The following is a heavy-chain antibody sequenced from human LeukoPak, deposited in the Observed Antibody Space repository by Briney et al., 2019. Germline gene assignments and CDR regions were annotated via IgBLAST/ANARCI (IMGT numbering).Heavy chain of an antibody. V-gene: IGHV4-59*12. J-gene: IGHJ3*02. Sequence: PSETLSLTCTVSGGSISSYYWSWIRQPPGKGLEWIGHIYYSGSTNYNPSLKSRVTISVDRSKNQFSLKLSSVTAADTAVYYCARGSGSYYDRGAFDIWGQGTMVTVSS. CDR2: IYYSGST. CDR1: GGSISSYY. CDR3: ARGSGSYYDRGAFDI. D-gene: IGHD3-10*01.